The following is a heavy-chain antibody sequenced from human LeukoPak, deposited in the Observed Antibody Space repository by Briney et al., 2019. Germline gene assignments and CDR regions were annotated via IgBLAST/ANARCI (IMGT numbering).Heavy chain of an antibody. D-gene: IGHD1-26*01. V-gene: IGHV5-51*01. CDR3: ARLGGRFPTYYYMDV. CDR1: GYSFNYHW. CDR2: IYPDDSDT. J-gene: IGHJ6*03. Sequence: PGESLKISCKGSGYSFNYHWIGWVRQMPGKGLEWMGIIYPDDSDTKYSPSFQDQVTISADKSISTAYLQWSSLKASDTAMYYCARLGGRFPTYYYMDVWGKGTTVTVSS.